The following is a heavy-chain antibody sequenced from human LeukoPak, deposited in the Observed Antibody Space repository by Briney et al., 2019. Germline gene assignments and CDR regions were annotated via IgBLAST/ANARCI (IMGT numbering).Heavy chain of an antibody. J-gene: IGHJ5*02. CDR3: TRVAHKAGTRP. D-gene: IGHD6-19*01. CDR2: INHSGST. V-gene: IGHV4-34*01. CDR1: GGSFSGYY. Sequence: SETLSLTCAVYGGSFSGYYWSWIRQPPGKGLEWIGEINHSGSTNYNPSLKSRVTISVDTSKNQFSLKLSSVTAADTAVYYCTRVAHKAGTRPWGQGTLVTVSS.